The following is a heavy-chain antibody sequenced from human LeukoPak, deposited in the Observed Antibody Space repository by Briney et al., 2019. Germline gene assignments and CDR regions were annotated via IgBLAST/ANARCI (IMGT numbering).Heavy chain of an antibody. Sequence: PGGSLRLSCAASGFTFSSYAMSWVRQAPGKGLEWVSVISGSGGTTYHADSVKGRFTISRDNSKNTLYLQMNSLRAEDTAVYYCAKRTNEGLRYFDSWGQATLVTVSS. V-gene: IGHV3-23*01. CDR2: ISGSGGTT. CDR3: AKRTNEGLRYFDS. CDR1: GFTFSSYA. D-gene: IGHD3-16*01. J-gene: IGHJ4*02.